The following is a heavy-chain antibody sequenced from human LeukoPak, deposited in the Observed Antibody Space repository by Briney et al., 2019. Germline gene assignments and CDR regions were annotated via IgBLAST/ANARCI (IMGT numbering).Heavy chain of an antibody. CDR3: GVDYGVRGVVSRE. Sequence: ASVKVSCKASGYTFTSYYMHWVRQAPGQGLEWMGIINPSGGSTSYAQKFQGRVTMTRDMSTSTVYMELSSLRSEDTAVYYCGVDYGVRGVVSREGGQGTLVIVSS. CDR2: INPSGGST. J-gene: IGHJ4*02. D-gene: IGHD3-10*01. CDR1: GYTFTSYY. V-gene: IGHV1-46*01.